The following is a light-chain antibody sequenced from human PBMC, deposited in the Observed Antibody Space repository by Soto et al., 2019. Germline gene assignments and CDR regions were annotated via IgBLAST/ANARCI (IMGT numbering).Light chain of an antibody. V-gene: IGKV3-15*01. CDR2: GAS. Sequence: EIVMTQSPATLSVSPGERATLSSRAGQGVGRNFACYQQKPGQAPRLLIYGASTRATGIPARFSGSGSGTEFTLYISSLQSEDFAVYYCQQYNNWPPWTFGQGTKVEIK. CDR1: QGVGRN. CDR3: QQYNNWPPWT. J-gene: IGKJ1*01.